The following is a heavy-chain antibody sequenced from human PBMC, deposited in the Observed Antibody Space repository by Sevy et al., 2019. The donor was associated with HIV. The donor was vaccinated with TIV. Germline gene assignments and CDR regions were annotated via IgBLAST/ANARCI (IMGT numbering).Heavy chain of an antibody. CDR1: RFTVSSTY. Sequence: GGSLRLSCAASRFTVSSTYMSWVRQAPGKGLEWVSVIYSGGVTYYADSVKGRFTVSRDNSKNTLYLQMNSLRAEDTAVYFCSREGVYDSSGYDYWGQGTLVTVSS. CDR2: IYSGGVT. D-gene: IGHD3-22*01. V-gene: IGHV3-53*01. CDR3: SREGVYDSSGYDY. J-gene: IGHJ4*02.